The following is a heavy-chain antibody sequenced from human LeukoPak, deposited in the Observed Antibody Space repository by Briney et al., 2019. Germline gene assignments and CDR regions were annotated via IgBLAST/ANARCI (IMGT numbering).Heavy chain of an antibody. V-gene: IGHV4-30-2*01. D-gene: IGHD3-22*01. J-gene: IGHJ3*01. CDR1: GGSISSGDYY. Sequence: SQTLSLTCTVSGGSISSGDYYWSWIRQPPGKGLEWIGYIYHSGSTYYNPSLKSRVTISVDRSKNQFSLKLSSVTAADTAVYYCASDYDSSGYLLWGQGTMVTVSS. CDR3: ASDYDSSGYLL. CDR2: IYHSGST.